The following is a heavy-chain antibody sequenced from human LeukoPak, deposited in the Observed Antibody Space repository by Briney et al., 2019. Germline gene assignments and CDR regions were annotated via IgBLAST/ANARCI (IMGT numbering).Heavy chain of an antibody. CDR3: ARGPYSSGWYEMDY. CDR1: GFTFSSYA. D-gene: IGHD6-19*01. V-gene: IGHV3-23*01. CDR2: ISGSGGST. J-gene: IGHJ4*02. Sequence: GGSLRLSCAASGFTFSSYAMSWVRQAPGKGLEWVSAISGSGGSTYYADSVKGRFTISRDNAKDSLYLQMNSLRDEDTAVYYCARGPYSSGWYEMDYWGQGTLVTVSS.